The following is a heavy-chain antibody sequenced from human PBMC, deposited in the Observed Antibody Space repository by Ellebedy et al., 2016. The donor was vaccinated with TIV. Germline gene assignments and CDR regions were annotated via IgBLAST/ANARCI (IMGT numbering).Heavy chain of an antibody. CDR2: LLTDGLEK. CDR1: GFTFSNYG. J-gene: IGHJ3*01. V-gene: IGHV3-33*03. D-gene: IGHD1-1*01. CDR3: ATDLGTRAFDV. Sequence: GESLKISCAASGFTFSNYGMHWVRQAPGKGLEWVTILLTDGLEKYYGDSVKGRFTISRDNSKNTLYLQMNSLRVDDTAVYYCATDLGTRAFDVWGQGTMVTVSS.